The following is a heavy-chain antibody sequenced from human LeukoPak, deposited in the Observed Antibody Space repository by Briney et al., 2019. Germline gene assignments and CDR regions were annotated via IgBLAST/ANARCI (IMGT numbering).Heavy chain of an antibody. D-gene: IGHD5-24*01. CDR1: GFTFSSYS. Sequence: GGSLRLSCAASGFTFSSYSMNWVRQAPGKGLEWVSYISSSSSTIYYADSVKGRFTISRDNAKNSLYLQMNSLIAEDTAGYYCARGRRWLQSIYFYYGMDVWGQGTTVTVSS. CDR3: ARGRRWLQSIYFYYGMDV. J-gene: IGHJ6*02. CDR2: ISSSSSTI. V-gene: IGHV3-48*04.